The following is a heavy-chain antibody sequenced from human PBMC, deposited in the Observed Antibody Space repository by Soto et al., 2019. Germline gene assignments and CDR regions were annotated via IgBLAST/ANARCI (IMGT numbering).Heavy chain of an antibody. Sequence: EMQLVQSGGGLVQPGRSLRLSCAASGFTFDDYAMHWVRQYPGKGLEWVSGISWNSEIKDYADSVKGRFTISRDSAKNSLYLQMNSLKPDDTVLYYWAKYVEWGGSHLHHAFDVWGQGTMVSVSS. V-gene: IGHV3-9*01. D-gene: IGHD1-26*01. CDR2: ISWNSEIK. J-gene: IGHJ3*01. CDR3: AKYVEWGGSHLHHAFDV. CDR1: GFTFDDYA.